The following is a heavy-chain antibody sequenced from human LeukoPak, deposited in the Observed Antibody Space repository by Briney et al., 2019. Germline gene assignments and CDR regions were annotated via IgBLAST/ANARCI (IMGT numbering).Heavy chain of an antibody. V-gene: IGHV3-21*05. J-gene: IGHJ4*02. D-gene: IGHD4/OR15-4a*01. CDR2: ISSSGSYI. CDR1: GFTFSSYE. Sequence: GGSLRLSCAASGFTFSSYEMNWVRQAPGKGLEWVSYISSSGSYIYYADSVKGRFTISRDNAKNSLYLQMNSLRAEDTAVYYCARRAGAYSHPYDYWGQGTLVTVSS. CDR3: ARRAGAYSHPYDY.